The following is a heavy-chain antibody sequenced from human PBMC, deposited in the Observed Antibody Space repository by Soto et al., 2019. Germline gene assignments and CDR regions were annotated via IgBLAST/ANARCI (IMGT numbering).Heavy chain of an antibody. D-gene: IGHD1-1*01. J-gene: IGHJ6*02. CDR1: GDSISSADYY. CDR2: IFYSGTT. V-gene: IGHV4-30-4*01. Sequence: SETLSLTCTVSGDSISSADYYWSWIRQTPGKGLEGIGHIFYSGTTYYNPSLKSRLTISVDTSKNHFSLRLTSVTAADTAVYYCARDLWVEPELYYYGMDVWGQGTTVTVSS. CDR3: ARDLWVEPELYYYGMDV.